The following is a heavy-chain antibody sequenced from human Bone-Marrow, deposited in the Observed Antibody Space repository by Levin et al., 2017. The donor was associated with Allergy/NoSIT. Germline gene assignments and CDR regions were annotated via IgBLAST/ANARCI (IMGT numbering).Heavy chain of an antibody. J-gene: IGHJ5*02. Sequence: GGSLRLSCAASGFTFSSYWMSWVRQAPGKGLEWVANIKQDGSEKYYVDSVKGRFTISRDNAKNSLYLQMNSLRAEDTAVYYCARCTRLIEYCSSTSCLRPIKYNWFDPWGQGTLVTVSS. CDR2: IKQDGSEK. CDR3: ARCTRLIEYCSSTSCLRPIKYNWFDP. V-gene: IGHV3-7*01. D-gene: IGHD2-2*01. CDR1: GFTFSSYW.